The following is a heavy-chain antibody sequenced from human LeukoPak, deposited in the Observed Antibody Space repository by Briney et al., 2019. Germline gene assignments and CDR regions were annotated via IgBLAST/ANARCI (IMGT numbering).Heavy chain of an antibody. CDR3: ASSYRATVTTYYYYGMDV. CDR1: GGSFSGYY. V-gene: IGHV4-34*01. D-gene: IGHD1/OR15-1a*01. J-gene: IGHJ6*02. CDR2: INHSGST. Sequence: PSETLSLTCAVYGGSFSGYYWSWIRQPPGKGLEWIGEINHSGSTNYNPSLKSRVTISVDTSKNQFSLKLSSVTAADTAVYYCASSYRATVTTYYYYGMDVWGLGTTVTVSS.